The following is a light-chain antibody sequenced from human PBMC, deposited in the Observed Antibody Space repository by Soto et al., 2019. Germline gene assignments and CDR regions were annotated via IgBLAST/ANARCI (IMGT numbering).Light chain of an antibody. Sequence: VLTQPRSVSGSPGQSVTISCTGTSSDVGGYNYVSWYQHHPGKAPKFIIFDVSSRPSGVPDRFSGSKSGNTAYLTISGLPAEDEADYYCCSLAGGNIFRVFGGGTKVTVL. V-gene: IGLV2-11*01. CDR2: DVS. CDR3: CSLAGGNIFRV. J-gene: IGLJ2*01. CDR1: SSDVGGYNY.